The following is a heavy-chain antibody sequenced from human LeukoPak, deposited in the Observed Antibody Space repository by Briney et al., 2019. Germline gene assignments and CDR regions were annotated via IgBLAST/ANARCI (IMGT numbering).Heavy chain of an antibody. D-gene: IGHD6-6*01. CDR2: ISSSGGAT. CDR3: AKHLRSHFVLFFYMDG. J-gene: IGHJ6*03. Sequence: WGSLTLSCEASQFTFSRFDMSWIRQAPGTGLEWVSTISSSGGATYYADSVKGRFTTSRDNSKDTLYLQMDNLRADDTAVYYCAKHLRSHFVLFFYMDG. V-gene: IGHV3-23*01. CDR1: QFTFSRFD.